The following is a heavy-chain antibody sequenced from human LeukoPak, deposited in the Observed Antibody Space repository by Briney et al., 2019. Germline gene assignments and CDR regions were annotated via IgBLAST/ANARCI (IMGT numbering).Heavy chain of an antibody. CDR3: ARSGREATEIDY. Sequence: GGSLRLSCAASGFTFSSYWMSWVRQAPGKGLEWLSYINGRGTYINYAESLKGRITISRDNAQNSLYLQMNSLRVEDTAVYYCARSGREATEIDYWGQGTLVTVSS. J-gene: IGHJ4*02. CDR1: GFTFSSYW. CDR2: INGRGTYI. D-gene: IGHD1-1*01. V-gene: IGHV3-21*06.